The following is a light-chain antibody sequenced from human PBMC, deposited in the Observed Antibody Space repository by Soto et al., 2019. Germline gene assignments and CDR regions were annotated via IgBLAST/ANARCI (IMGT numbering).Light chain of an antibody. V-gene: IGKV1-5*01. J-gene: IGKJ1*01. CDR2: DAS. CDR1: QSIQTW. CDR3: QQYDYSRT. Sequence: DIQMTQSPSTLSASVGDRVTISCRASQSIQTWLAWYQQKPGKAPNLLIFDASDLAVGVSSRFSGSGSGTEFTLIINSVHSDDFAAYYCQQYDYSRTFGQGTKVDIK.